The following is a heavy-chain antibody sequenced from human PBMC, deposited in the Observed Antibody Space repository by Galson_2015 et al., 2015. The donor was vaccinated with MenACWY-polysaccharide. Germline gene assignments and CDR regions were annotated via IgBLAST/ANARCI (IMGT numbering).Heavy chain of an antibody. J-gene: IGHJ6*02. D-gene: IGHD4/OR15-4a*01. V-gene: IGHV3-23*01. CDR1: GFTFSNYA. CDR3: AKRAPMVTPLFYGMDV. Sequence: SLRLSCAASGFTFSNYAMSWVRQAPGKGLDWVSAISGSGSTTYYADSVKGRFAISRDNSTNTLYLQMSSLRAEDTAVYYCAKRAPMVTPLFYGMDVWGQGTTVTVSS. CDR2: ISGSGSTT.